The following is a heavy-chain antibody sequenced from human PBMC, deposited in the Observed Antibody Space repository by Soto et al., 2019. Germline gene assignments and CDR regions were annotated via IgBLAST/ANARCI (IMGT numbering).Heavy chain of an antibody. J-gene: IGHJ5*02. CDR1: GGSISSYY. V-gene: IGHV4-4*07. Sequence: SETLSLTCTVSGGSISSYYWSWIRQPAGKGLEWIGRIYTSGSTNYNPSLKSRVTMSVDTSKNQFSLKLSSVTAADTAVYYCARDLPAARYGHNWFDPWGQGTLVTVSS. D-gene: IGHD4-17*01. CDR2: IYTSGST. CDR3: ARDLPAARYGHNWFDP.